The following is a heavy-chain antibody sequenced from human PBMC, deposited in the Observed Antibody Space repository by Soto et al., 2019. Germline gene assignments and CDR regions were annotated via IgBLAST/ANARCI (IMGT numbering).Heavy chain of an antibody. V-gene: IGHV4-59*01. CDR3: ARVWGYYFDY. D-gene: IGHD2-21*01. CDR1: GGSINNYY. Sequence: PSETLSLTCTVSGGSINNYYWNWIRQSPGKGLEWIGYIYFGGTTDYNPSLKSRVTISVDTSKNQFSLKLSSVTAADTAVYYCARVWGYYFDYWGQGTLVTVSS. CDR2: IYFGGTT. J-gene: IGHJ4*02.